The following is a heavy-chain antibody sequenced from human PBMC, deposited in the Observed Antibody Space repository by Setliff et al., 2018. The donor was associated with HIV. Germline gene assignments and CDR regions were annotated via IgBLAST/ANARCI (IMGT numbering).Heavy chain of an antibody. D-gene: IGHD1-1*01. Sequence: PSETLSLTCTVSGGSISSGGSYWSWIRQHPGKGLEWIGYINYSGSTYYNPSLKSRVTFSVGTSKNQFSLKLSSVTAADTAVYYCAREERREAFDIWGQGTMVTVSS. CDR3: AREERREAFDI. CDR2: INYSGST. J-gene: IGHJ3*02. CDR1: GGSISSGGSY. V-gene: IGHV4-31*03.